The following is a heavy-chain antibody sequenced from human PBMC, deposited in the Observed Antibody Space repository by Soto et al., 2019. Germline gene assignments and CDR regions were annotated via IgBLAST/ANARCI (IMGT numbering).Heavy chain of an antibody. D-gene: IGHD6-6*01. CDR2: ISNSGRTL. V-gene: IGHV3-11*01. Sequence: QVQLVESGGGLVKPGGSLRLSCAASGFTFSDYYMSWIRQAPGKGLEWVSYISNSGRTLYYADSMKGRFTISRDNAKNSLYLQMNSLRSEDTAVYYCARVLVDVSRGVYSSSSGGYFFDFWGQGALVTLSS. J-gene: IGHJ4*02. CDR1: GFTFSDYY. CDR3: ARVLVDVSRGVYSSSSGGYFFDF.